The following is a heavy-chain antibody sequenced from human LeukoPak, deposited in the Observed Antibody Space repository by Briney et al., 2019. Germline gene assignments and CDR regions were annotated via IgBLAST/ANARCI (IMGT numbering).Heavy chain of an antibody. CDR3: ARDYSYGSGFDP. D-gene: IGHD5-18*01. Sequence: PSETLSLTCTVSGGSISSYYWSWIRQPPGKGLEWIGYIYYSGSTNYNPSLKSRVTISVDTSKNQFSLKLSPVTAADTAVYYCARDYSYGSGFDPWGQGTLVTVSS. V-gene: IGHV4-59*01. J-gene: IGHJ5*02. CDR2: IYYSGST. CDR1: GGSISSYY.